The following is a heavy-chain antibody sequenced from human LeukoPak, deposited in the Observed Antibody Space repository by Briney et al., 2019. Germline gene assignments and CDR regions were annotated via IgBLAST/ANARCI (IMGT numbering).Heavy chain of an antibody. CDR3: ARAMVRGDQFDY. D-gene: IGHD3-10*01. CDR1: GFTFSSYA. CDR2: ISGSGGST. V-gene: IGHV3-23*01. J-gene: IGHJ4*02. Sequence: GGSLRLSCAASGFTFSSYAMSWVRQAPGKGLEWVSAISGSGGSTYYADSVKGRFTISRDNAKNSLYLQMNSLRAEDTALYHCARAMVRGDQFDYWGQGTLVTVSS.